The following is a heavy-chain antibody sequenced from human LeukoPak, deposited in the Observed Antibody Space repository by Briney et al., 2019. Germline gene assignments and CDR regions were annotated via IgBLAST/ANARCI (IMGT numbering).Heavy chain of an antibody. CDR1: GFTFSDYY. CDR3: ARDPSPSQVTANFDY. D-gene: IGHD2-21*02. V-gene: IGHV3-11*01. Sequence: GRSLRLSCAASGFTFSDYYMSWIRQAPGKGLEWVSYISSSGSTIYYADSVKGRFTISRDNAKNSLYLQMNSLRAEDTAVYYCARDPSPSQVTANFDYWGQGTLVTVSS. J-gene: IGHJ4*02. CDR2: ISSSGSTI.